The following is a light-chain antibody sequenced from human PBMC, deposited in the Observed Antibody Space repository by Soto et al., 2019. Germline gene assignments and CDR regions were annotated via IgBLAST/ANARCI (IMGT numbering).Light chain of an antibody. V-gene: IGLV2-14*01. CDR1: SSDIGGYKY. J-gene: IGLJ1*01. CDR2: DVS. Sequence: QSLVTQPASLSGSPGQSITLSCTGTSSDIGGYKYVSWYQQHPGKAPKLMIYDVSNRPSGVSNRFSGSKSGNTATLTISGLQGEDEAEYYCSSYTGGSTYVFGTGTKVTIL. CDR3: SSYTGGSTYV.